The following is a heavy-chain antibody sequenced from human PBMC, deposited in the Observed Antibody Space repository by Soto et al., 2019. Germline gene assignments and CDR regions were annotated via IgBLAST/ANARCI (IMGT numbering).Heavy chain of an antibody. Sequence: EVQLLESGGGLVQPGGALRLACAAAGFTFSSYAMSWVRQAPGKGLEWVSAISGSGGSTYYADSVKGRFTISRDNAKNTLYLQMNSLRAEDTAVYYCAKHSTATLTTDRGYCGQGTLVTVSS. CDR2: ISGSGGST. J-gene: IGHJ4*02. V-gene: IGHV3-23*01. CDR1: GFTFSSYA. D-gene: IGHD4-17*01. CDR3: AKHSTATLTTDRGY.